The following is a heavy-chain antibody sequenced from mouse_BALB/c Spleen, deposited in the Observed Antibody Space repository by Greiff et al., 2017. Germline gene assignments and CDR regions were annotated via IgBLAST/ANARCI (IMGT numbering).Heavy chain of an antibody. Sequence: VQLQQSGPRLVKPSQTLSLTCSVTGDSITSGYWNWIRQFPGNKLEYMGYISYSGSTYYTPSLKSRISITRDTSKNQYYLQLNSVTTEDTATDYGARGRPLDTGGRYGYFDVWGEGTTVTVSS. D-gene: IGHD1-1*01. CDR2: ISYSGST. J-gene: IGHJ1*01. CDR3: ARGRPLDTGGRYGYFDV. V-gene: IGHV3-8*02. CDR1: GDSITSGY.